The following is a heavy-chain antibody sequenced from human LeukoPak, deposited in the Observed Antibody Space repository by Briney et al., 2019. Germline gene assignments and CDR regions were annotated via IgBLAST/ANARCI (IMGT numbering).Heavy chain of an antibody. D-gene: IGHD1-20*01. V-gene: IGHV1-69*13. CDR2: IIPIFGTA. CDR1: GGTFSSYA. CDR3: ARGLNNWNDDY. Sequence: ASVKVSCKASGGTFSSYAISWVRQAPGQGLEWMGGIIPIFGTANYAQKSQGRVTITADESTSTAYMELSSLRSEDTAVYYCARGLNNWNDDYWGQGTLVTVSS. J-gene: IGHJ4*02.